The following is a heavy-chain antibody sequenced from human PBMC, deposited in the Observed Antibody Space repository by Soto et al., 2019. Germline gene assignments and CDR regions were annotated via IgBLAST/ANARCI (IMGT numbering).Heavy chain of an antibody. Sequence: PSETLSLTCTVSGGSISSYYWSWIRQPAGKGLEWIGRIYTSGSTNYNPSLKSRVTMSVDTSKTQFSLKLSSVTAADTAVYYCARGGIVVVVAVPHWFDPWGQGTLVTVSS. J-gene: IGHJ5*02. CDR1: GGSISSYY. D-gene: IGHD2-15*01. CDR3: ARGGIVVVVAVPHWFDP. CDR2: IYTSGST. V-gene: IGHV4-4*07.